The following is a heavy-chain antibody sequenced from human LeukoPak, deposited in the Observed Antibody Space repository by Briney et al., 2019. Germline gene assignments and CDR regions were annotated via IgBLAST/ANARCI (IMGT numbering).Heavy chain of an antibody. CDR3: ARAYCSSTSCYESGRDY. D-gene: IGHD2-2*01. J-gene: IGHJ4*02. CDR2: INPNSGGT. CDR1: GYTFTGYY. Sequence: GASVKVSCKASGYTFTGYYMHWVRQAPGQGLEWMGWINPNSGGTNYAQKFQGRVTMTRDTSISTAYMELSRLRSDDTAVYYCARAYCSSTSCYESGRDYWGQGTLVTVSS. V-gene: IGHV1-2*02.